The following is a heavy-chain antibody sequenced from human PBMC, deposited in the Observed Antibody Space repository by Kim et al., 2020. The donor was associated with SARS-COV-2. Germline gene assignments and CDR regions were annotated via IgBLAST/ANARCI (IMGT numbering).Heavy chain of an antibody. J-gene: IGHJ4*02. Sequence: SVKVSCKASGGTFSSYAISWVRQAPGQGLEWMGRIIPILGIANYAQKFQGRVTLTADKSTSTAYLELSSLRSEDTAVYYCASGYFSSGSSPYFDYWGQG. CDR1: GGTFSSYA. CDR2: IIPILGIA. CDR3: ASGYFSSGSSPYFDY. V-gene: IGHV1-69*04. D-gene: IGHD2-15*01.